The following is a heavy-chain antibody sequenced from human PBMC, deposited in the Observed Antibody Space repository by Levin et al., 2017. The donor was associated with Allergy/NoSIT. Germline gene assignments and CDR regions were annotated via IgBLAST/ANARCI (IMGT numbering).Heavy chain of an antibody. CDR2: FYHTGTP. J-gene: IGHJ4*02. CDR1: NGSISSYW. D-gene: IGHD2-2*01. CDR3: AAGTDARKTGY. V-gene: IGHV4-59*01. Sequence: PSETLSLTCTVSNGSISSYWWSWIRQTPGKGLEWIGYFYHTGTPSYPPSLEVRLTIPEDTPNKQFSLKLKSVTAADTAVYYCAAGTDARKTGYWGQGILVSV.